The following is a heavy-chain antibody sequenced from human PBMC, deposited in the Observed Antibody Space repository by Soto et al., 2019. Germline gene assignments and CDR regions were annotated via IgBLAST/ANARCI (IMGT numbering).Heavy chain of an antibody. J-gene: IGHJ6*01. CDR3: AAFSLDSWTTSWTYGMGI. V-gene: IGHV1-58*01. CDR1: RYP. Sequence: RYPGQWRSMKRENRLEWIGWIVVGSGNTNYAQKFQERVTITRDMSTSTAYMELSSLRSEDTAVSYCAAFSLDSWTTSWTYGMGIWGQGTTVSVSS. CDR2: IVVGSGNT. D-gene: IGHD3-9*01.